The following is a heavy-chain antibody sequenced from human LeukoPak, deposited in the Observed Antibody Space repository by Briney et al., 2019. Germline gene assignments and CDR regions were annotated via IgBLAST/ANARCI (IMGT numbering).Heavy chain of an antibody. J-gene: IGHJ2*01. CDR3: AREADIVSFDL. CDR2: NVPNSGGT. V-gene: IGHV1-2*02. D-gene: IGHD3-16*02. Sequence: ASVKVSCKASGYTFTVNHVHWVRQAPGQGLEWMGWNVPNSGGTKYAQKFQDRVAMTSDTSISTAYMELSGLRSDDTAVYFCAREADIVSFDLWGRGTLVTVSS. CDR1: GYTFTVNH.